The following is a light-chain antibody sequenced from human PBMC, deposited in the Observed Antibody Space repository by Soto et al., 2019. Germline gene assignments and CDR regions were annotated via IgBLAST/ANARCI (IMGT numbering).Light chain of an antibody. J-gene: IGLJ1*01. Sequence: QSVLTQPPSLSAAPGRKVTISCSGTASNIGNDYVSWYQQLPGEAPQLLIYDNNRRPSGIPDRFSGSRSDTSATLGITGLQTGDEADYYCGAWDSSLNVYVFGTGTKVTVL. CDR1: ASNIGNDY. V-gene: IGLV1-51*01. CDR2: DNN. CDR3: GAWDSSLNVYV.